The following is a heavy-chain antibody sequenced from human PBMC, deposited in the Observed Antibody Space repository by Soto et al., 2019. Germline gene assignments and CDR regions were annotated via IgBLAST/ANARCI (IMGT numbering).Heavy chain of an antibody. V-gene: IGHV3-74*01. CDR3: ARDLDWVLYDY. CDR1: GFTFSNYV. D-gene: IGHD3-3*01. J-gene: IGHJ4*02. CDR2: VSHDGSTT. Sequence: GSLRLSCAAAGFTFSNYVMQWVRQAPGKGLVWVSRVSHDGSTTSYADSVKGRFTISRDNSKNTLYLQMNSLRDEDTAVYYCARDLDWVLYDYWGQGTPVTVSS.